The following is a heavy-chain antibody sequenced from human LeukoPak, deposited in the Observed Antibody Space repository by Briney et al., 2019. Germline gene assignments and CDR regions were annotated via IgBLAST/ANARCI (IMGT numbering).Heavy chain of an antibody. V-gene: IGHV1-2*02. CDR3: ARARSYCSSTSCSPTGY. CDR1: GYNFTGYY. D-gene: IGHD2-2*01. Sequence: ASVKVSCKASGYNFTGYYLHWVRQAPGQGLEWMGWINPNTGGTNYAQKFQGRVTMTRDTSISTAYMELSRLRSDDTAVYYCARARSYCSSTSCSPTGYWGQGTLVTVSS. CDR2: INPNTGGT. J-gene: IGHJ4*02.